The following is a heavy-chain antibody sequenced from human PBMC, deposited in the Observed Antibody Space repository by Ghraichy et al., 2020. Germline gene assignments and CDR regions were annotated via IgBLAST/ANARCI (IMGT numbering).Heavy chain of an antibody. D-gene: IGHD3-22*01. CDR1: GGSISSGDYY. J-gene: IGHJ4*02. CDR2: TYYSGST. V-gene: IGHV4-30-4*01. CDR3: ARGGGYYYDSSGYFFSVYFDY. Sequence: SQTLSLTCTVSGGSISSGDYYWSWIRQPPGKGLEWIGYTYYSGSTYYNPSLKSRVTISVDTSKNQFSLKLSSVTAADTAVYYCARGGGYYYDSSGYFFSVYFDYWGQGTLVTVSS.